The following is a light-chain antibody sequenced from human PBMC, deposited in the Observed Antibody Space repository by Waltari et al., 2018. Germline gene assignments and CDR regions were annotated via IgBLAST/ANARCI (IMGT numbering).Light chain of an antibody. J-gene: IGLJ2*01. Sequence: QPVLIQPPSASGTPGQRVTISCSGSSSNIGSNYVYWYQQVPGTAPNLLMDRGNWRPSGVSERCAGSQSGTSASLAVGGVRSEDEADEHCAAWDDVLSGVVFGGGTKLIVL. V-gene: IGLV1-47*01. CDR2: RGN. CDR1: SSNIGSNY. CDR3: AAWDDVLSGVV.